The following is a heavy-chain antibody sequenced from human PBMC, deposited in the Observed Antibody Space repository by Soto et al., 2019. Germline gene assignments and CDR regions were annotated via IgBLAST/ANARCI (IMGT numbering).Heavy chain of an antibody. CDR1: GGSFSGYY. CDR3: ARAPRYYDFWSGSLGRYGMDV. J-gene: IGHJ6*02. CDR2: INHSGST. Sequence: SETLSLTCAVYGGSFSGYYWSWIRQPPVKVLEWIGEINHSGSTNYNPSLKSRVTISVDTSKNQFSLKLSSVTAADTAVYYCARAPRYYDFWSGSLGRYGMDVWGQGTTVTVSS. V-gene: IGHV4-34*01. D-gene: IGHD3-3*01.